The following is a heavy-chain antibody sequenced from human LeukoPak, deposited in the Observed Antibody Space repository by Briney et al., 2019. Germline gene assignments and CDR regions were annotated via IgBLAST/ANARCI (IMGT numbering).Heavy chain of an antibody. D-gene: IGHD3-3*01. J-gene: IGHJ4*02. CDR1: GYTLTDYY. CDR2: INPKSGST. Sequence: ASVKVSCKVSGYTLTDYYLHWVRQAPGQGLEWMGWINPKSGSTHYAQKLQGRVTMTTDTSTSTAYMELRSLRSDDTAVYYCARAYYDFWSGYYPFDYWGQGTLVTVSS. CDR3: ARAYYDFWSGYYPFDY. V-gene: IGHV1-18*04.